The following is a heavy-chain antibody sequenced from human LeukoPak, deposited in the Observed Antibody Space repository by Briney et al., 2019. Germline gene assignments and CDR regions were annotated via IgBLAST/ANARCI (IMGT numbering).Heavy chain of an antibody. Sequence: GRSLRLSCAASGFTFDDYAMHWVRQAPGKGLECVSGISWNSGSIGYADSVKGRFTISRDNAKNSLYLQMNSLRAEDTALYYCAKARGYYDSSGYSAWGQGTLVTVSS. CDR3: AKARGYYDSSGYSA. V-gene: IGHV3-9*01. CDR2: ISWNSGSI. D-gene: IGHD3-22*01. CDR1: GFTFDDYA. J-gene: IGHJ5*02.